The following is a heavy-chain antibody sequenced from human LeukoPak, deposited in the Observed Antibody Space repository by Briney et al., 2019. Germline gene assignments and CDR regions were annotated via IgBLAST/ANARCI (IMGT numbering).Heavy chain of an antibody. V-gene: IGHV3-73*01. CDR2: IRSKANSYAT. D-gene: IGHD5/OR15-5a*01. J-gene: IGHJ4*02. CDR1: GFIFSGSA. Sequence: GGSLRLSCAASGFIFSGSAIHWVRQASGKGLEWVGRIRSKANSYATAYAASVKGRFTISRDDSKNTAYLQMNSLKTEDTAVYYCTRGGGVYSVNGDYWGQGTLVTVSS. CDR3: TRGGGVYSVNGDY.